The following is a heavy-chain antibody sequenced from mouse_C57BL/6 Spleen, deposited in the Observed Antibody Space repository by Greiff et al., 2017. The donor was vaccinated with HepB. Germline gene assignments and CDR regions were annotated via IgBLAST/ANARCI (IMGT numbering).Heavy chain of an antibody. CDR2: IDPSDSYT. CDR1: GYTFTSYW. J-gene: IGHJ1*03. Sequence: QVQLQQPGAELVKPGASVKLSCKASGYTFTSYWMQWVKQRPGQGLEWIGEIDPSDSYTNYNQKFKGKATLTVDTSSSTAYMQLSSLTSEDSAVHYCASPYYYGSSPRYFDVWGTGTTVTVSS. V-gene: IGHV1-50*01. CDR3: ASPYYYGSSPRYFDV. D-gene: IGHD1-1*01.